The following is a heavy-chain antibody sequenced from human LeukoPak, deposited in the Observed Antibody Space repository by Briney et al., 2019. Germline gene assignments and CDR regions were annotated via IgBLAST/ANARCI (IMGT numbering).Heavy chain of an antibody. CDR3: ARDQGDNYYDSSGYGDAFDI. CDR1: GGTFSSYA. Sequence: ASVKVSCKASGGTFSSYAISWVRQAPGQGLEWMGRIIPILGIPNYAQKFQGRVTITADKSTTTAYMELSSLRSEDTAVYYCARDQGDNYYDSSGYGDAFDIWGQGTMVTVSS. J-gene: IGHJ3*02. V-gene: IGHV1-69*04. CDR2: IIPILGIP. D-gene: IGHD3-22*01.